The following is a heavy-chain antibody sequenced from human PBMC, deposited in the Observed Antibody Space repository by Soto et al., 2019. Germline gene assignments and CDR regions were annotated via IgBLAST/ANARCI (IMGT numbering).Heavy chain of an antibody. CDR1: GYTFTSYG. Sequence: ASVKVSCKASGYTFTSYGITWVRQAPGQGLEWMGWISAYNGNTNYAQKLQGRVTMTTDTSTSTAYMELRSLRSDDTAVYYCARVLSYYIWGSYRNFDYWGQGTLVTVSS. J-gene: IGHJ4*02. CDR3: ARVLSYYIWGSYRNFDY. D-gene: IGHD3-16*02. V-gene: IGHV1-18*01. CDR2: ISAYNGNT.